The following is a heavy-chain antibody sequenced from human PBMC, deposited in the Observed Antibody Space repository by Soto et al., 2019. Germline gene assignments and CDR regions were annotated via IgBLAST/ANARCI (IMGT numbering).Heavy chain of an antibody. V-gene: IGHV4-30-4*01. CDR1: GGSISSGNYY. D-gene: IGHD2-15*01. J-gene: IGHJ4*02. CDR3: ATMGTPATGLYFFDY. Sequence: QVQLQESGPGLVKPSQTLSLTCTVSGGSISSGNYYWSWIRQPPGKGLEWIGFISYSGSTYYSTSLESRVTISVDTSKSPFSLNLSFVTAADTAVYYCATMGTPATGLYFFDYWGQGSLVTVSS. CDR2: ISYSGST.